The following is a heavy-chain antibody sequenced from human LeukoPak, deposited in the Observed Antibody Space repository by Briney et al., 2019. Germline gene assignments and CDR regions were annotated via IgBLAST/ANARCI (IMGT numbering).Heavy chain of an antibody. D-gene: IGHD3-3*01. J-gene: IGHJ4*02. CDR1: GFTFSSYS. CDR2: ISSSSTI. Sequence: GGSLRLSCAASGFTFSSYSMNWVRQAPGKGLEWVSYISSSSTIYYADSVKGRFTISRDNAKNSLYLQMNSLRAEDTAVYYCAPIFGVDNFDYWGQGTLVTVSS. V-gene: IGHV3-48*01. CDR3: APIFGVDNFDY.